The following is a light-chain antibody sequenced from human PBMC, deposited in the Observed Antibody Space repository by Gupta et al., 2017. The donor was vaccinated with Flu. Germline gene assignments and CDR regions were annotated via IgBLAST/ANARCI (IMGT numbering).Light chain of an antibody. J-gene: IGLJ3*02. CDR1: SSIIGAGYA. Sequence: SSIIGAGYAVHWYQQLPGTGPKLLIFDNNQWPSGVPDRFSDAKSGTSASLAITGLQAEDEADYYCQSYDKSLSAWVFGGGTKLTVL. CDR2: DNN. CDR3: QSYDKSLSAWV. V-gene: IGLV1-40*01.